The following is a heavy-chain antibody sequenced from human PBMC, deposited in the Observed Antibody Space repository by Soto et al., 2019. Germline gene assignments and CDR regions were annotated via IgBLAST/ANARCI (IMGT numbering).Heavy chain of an antibody. CDR2: IIPILGIA. D-gene: IGHD5-18*01. V-gene: IGHV1-69*02. CDR1: GGTFSSYT. Sequence: QVQLVQSGAEVKKPGSSVKVSCKASGGTFSSYTISWVRQAPGQGLEWMGRIIPILGIANYAQKFQGRVTITADKSTSTANMELSSLRSEDTAVYYCAGPADTVIVEGAFDIWGQGTMVTVSS. J-gene: IGHJ3*02. CDR3: AGPADTVIVEGAFDI.